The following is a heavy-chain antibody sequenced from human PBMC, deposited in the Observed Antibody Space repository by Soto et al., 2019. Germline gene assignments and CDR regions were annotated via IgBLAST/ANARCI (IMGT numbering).Heavy chain of an antibody. V-gene: IGHV1-69*13. CDR3: ARDSTTYYDILTGYYNVIYYGMDV. CDR2: IIPRSATS. J-gene: IGHJ6*02. CDR1: GDTFSTYT. D-gene: IGHD3-9*01. Sequence: GASVKVSCKASGDTFSTYTITWMRQAPRQGLEWMGGIIPRSATSNYAQKFQGRVTITADESKNSLYLQMNSLRDEDTAVYYCARDSTTYYDILTGYYNVIYYGMDVWGQGTTVTVS.